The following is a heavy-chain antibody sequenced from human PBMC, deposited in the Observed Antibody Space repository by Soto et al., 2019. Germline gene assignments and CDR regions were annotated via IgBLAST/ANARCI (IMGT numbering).Heavy chain of an antibody. CDR2: IVPILGIA. D-gene: IGHD4-17*01. V-gene: IGHV1-69*08. CDR1: GGTFSSYT. J-gene: IGHJ4*02. CDR3: ARDDGLGACWY. Sequence: QVQLVQSGAEVKKPGSSVKVSCKAYGGTFSSYTIRWVRQAPGQGLEWMGRIVPILGIANYAQKFQGRVTITADKSTSTAYMELSSLRSEDTAVYYCARDDGLGACWYWGQGTLVTVSS.